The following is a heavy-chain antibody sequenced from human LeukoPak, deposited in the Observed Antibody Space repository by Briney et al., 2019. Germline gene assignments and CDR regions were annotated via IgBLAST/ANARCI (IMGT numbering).Heavy chain of an antibody. CDR1: GGSICSYY. Sequence: SETLSLTFSSHGGSICSYYWGSIPRPPGKGLGWIEYNYYTGSTNCNPAHKSRVTISVDTSTNQFSLKLSSVTAADTAVYYCARVGYFGSGNYYNDRGAFDYWGQGTLVTVSS. V-gene: IGHV4-59*13. D-gene: IGHD3-10*01. J-gene: IGHJ4*02. CDR3: ARVGYFGSGNYYNDRGAFDY. CDR2: NYYTGST.